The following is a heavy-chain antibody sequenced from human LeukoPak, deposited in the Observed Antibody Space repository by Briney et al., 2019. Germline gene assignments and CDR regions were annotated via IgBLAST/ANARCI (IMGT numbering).Heavy chain of an antibody. J-gene: IGHJ4*02. CDR3: ARIDSYYYDSSGYYDY. CDR1: GYTFTSYG. V-gene: IGHV1-18*01. Sequence: ASVKVSCKASGYTFTSYGISWVRQAPGQGLEWMGWISAYNGNTNYAQKLQGRVTMTTDTSTSTAYMELRSLRSDDTAVYYCARIDSYYYDSSGYYDYWGQGTLVTASS. CDR2: ISAYNGNT. D-gene: IGHD3-22*01.